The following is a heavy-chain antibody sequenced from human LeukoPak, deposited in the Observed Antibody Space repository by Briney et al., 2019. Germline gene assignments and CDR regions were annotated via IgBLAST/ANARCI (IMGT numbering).Heavy chain of an antibody. D-gene: IGHD1-7*01. Sequence: GGSLRLSCAASGFTFDDYGMSWVRQAPGKGLEWVSGINWNGGSTGYADSVKGRFTISRDNAKSSLYLQMNSLRAEDTALYYCARGKNYHYYYYYMDVWGEGTTVTVSS. CDR2: INWNGGST. CDR1: GFTFDDYG. V-gene: IGHV3-20*04. CDR3: ARGKNYHYYYYYMDV. J-gene: IGHJ6*03.